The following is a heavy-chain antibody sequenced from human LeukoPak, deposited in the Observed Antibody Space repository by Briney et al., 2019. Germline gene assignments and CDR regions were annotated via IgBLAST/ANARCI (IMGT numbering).Heavy chain of an antibody. J-gene: IGHJ4*02. CDR3: ARDPSPEGFDH. V-gene: IGHV3-48*03. CDR1: GFTLSSYD. Sequence: GGSLRLSCAASGFTLSSYDMNWVRQAPGKGLECVSYISSTGTIIYYADSVKGRFTISRDNAKNSLYLQMNSLRAEDTAVYYCARDPSPEGFDHWGQGTLVTVSS. CDR2: ISSTGTII. D-gene: IGHD1-14*01.